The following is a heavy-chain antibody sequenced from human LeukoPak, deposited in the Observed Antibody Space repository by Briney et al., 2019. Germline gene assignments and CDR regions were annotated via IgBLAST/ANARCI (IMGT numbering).Heavy chain of an antibody. J-gene: IGHJ4*02. CDR3: AKVTLNHYYDSSGPTY. CDR1: GFTFSSYI. CDR2: IGGSGDST. Sequence: GGSLRLSCAASGFTFSSYIMSWVRQAPGKGLEWVSLIGGSGDSTYYADSVKGRFTISRDNSKNTLCLQMNSLRAEDTAVYYCAKVTLNHYYDSSGPTYWGQGTLVTVSS. V-gene: IGHV3-23*01. D-gene: IGHD3-22*01.